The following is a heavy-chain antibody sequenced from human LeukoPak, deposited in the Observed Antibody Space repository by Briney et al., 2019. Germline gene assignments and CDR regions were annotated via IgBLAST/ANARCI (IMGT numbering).Heavy chain of an antibody. CDR1: GFTFSSFA. CDR2: IYYSGST. CDR3: ARAHLSETDFDY. J-gene: IGHJ4*02. Sequence: GSLRLSCAASGFTFSSFAMSWIRQPPGKGLEWIGYIYYSGSTNYNPSLKSRLTVSLDTSKNQFSLKLSSVTAADTAVYYCARAHLSETDFDYWGQGTLVTVSS. V-gene: IGHV4-59*01. D-gene: IGHD3-3*01.